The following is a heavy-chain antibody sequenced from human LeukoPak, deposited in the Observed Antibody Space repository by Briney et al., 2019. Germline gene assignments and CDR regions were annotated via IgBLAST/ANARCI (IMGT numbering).Heavy chain of an antibody. CDR3: ARDSEASRHFDY. CDR2: IYYNGRT. CDR1: GGSINTFY. D-gene: IGHD2-21*01. V-gene: IGHV4-59*01. Sequence: SETLSLTCTVSGGSINTFYWSWIRQPPGKGLEWIGYIYYNGRTNYNPSLKSRVTISMDTSKNQFSLKLSSVTAADTAVYYCARDSEASRHFDYWGQGTLVTVSS. J-gene: IGHJ4*02.